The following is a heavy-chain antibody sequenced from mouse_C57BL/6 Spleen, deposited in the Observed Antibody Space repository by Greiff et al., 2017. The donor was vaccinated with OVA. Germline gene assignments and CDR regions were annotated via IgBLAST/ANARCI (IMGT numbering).Heavy chain of an antibody. D-gene: IGHD1-1*01. Sequence: VQLKESGPGLVKPSQSLSLTCSVTGYSITSGYYWNWIRQFPGNKLEWMGYISYDGSNNYNQSLKNRISITRDTSKNQFFLKLNSVTTEDTATYYCANSPYYYGSSYIWMAYWGQGTLVTVSA. J-gene: IGHJ3*01. CDR1: GYSITSGYY. V-gene: IGHV3-6*01. CDR3: ANSPYYYGSSYIWMAY. CDR2: ISYDGSN.